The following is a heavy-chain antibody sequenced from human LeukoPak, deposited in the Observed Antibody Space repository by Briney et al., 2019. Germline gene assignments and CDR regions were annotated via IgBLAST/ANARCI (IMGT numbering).Heavy chain of an antibody. J-gene: IGHJ5*02. Sequence: PSGTLSLTCTVSGVSISGNSYYWGRIRQPPGKGLEWIGSGYYSGSTFYNPSLKTRVNMSVDTSKNQFSLTVSSVTAADTAIYYCARVRYIAYAGWFDPWGQGTLVTVSS. CDR3: ARVRYIAYAGWFDP. CDR2: GYYSGST. V-gene: IGHV4-39*01. CDR1: GVSISGNSYY. D-gene: IGHD5-12*01.